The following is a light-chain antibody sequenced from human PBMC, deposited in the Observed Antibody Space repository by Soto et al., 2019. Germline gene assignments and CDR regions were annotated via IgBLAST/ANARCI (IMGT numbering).Light chain of an antibody. J-gene: IGKJ5*01. CDR3: QQYMTYST. V-gene: IGKV1-5*03. CDR2: KAS. Sequence: DIQLTHSPSTLSASVGDNVTLTCRASQSISSWLAWYQQKPGKAPKLLIYKASSLESGVPSRFSGSGSGTEFTLTISSLQPDDFATYYCQQYMTYSTFGQGTRLEI. CDR1: QSISSW.